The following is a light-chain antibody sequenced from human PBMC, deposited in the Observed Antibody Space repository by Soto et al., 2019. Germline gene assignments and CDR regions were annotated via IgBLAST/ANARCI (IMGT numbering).Light chain of an antibody. CDR1: QSVSRSY. J-gene: IGKJ1*01. CDR2: GAS. CDR3: QQYGSSRT. Sequence: ETALNQSPGTMSLTPGERGTLSCRASQSVSRSYLAWYQQKPGQAPRLLIYGASSRATGIPDRFSGSGSGTDFTLTISRLEPEDFAVYYCQQYGSSRTFGQGTKVEIK. V-gene: IGKV3-20*01.